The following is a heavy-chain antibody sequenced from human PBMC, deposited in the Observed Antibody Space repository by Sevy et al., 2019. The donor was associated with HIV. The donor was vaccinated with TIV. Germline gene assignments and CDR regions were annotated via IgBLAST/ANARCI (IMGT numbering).Heavy chain of an antibody. D-gene: IGHD1-26*01. CDR1: GFTFSNAW. V-gene: IGHV3-15*01. Sequence: GGSLRLSCVASGFTFSNAWMSWVRQAPGKGLEWVGRIKSKTDGGTGDFAAPVKGRFAIARDDSKNTLSLQMDSLKTEDTALYYCTAGVGTSDFDYWGQGILVTVSS. J-gene: IGHJ4*02. CDR2: IKSKTDGGTG. CDR3: TAGVGTSDFDY.